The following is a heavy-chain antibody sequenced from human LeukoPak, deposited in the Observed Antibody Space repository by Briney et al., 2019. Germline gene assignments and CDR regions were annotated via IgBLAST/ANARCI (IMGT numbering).Heavy chain of an antibody. CDR1: GSTFNNNW. V-gene: IGHV3-74*01. D-gene: IGHD6-13*01. J-gene: IGHJ4*02. CDR3: TRGGAAATFDF. Sequence: GGSLRLSCAASGSTFNNNWMNWVHQAPGKGLVWVSRVNNDGSGTIYADSVKGRLTISRDSAKNTLYLEMNGLRAEDTAIYYCTRGGAAATFDFWGQGTLVTVSS. CDR2: VNNDGSGT.